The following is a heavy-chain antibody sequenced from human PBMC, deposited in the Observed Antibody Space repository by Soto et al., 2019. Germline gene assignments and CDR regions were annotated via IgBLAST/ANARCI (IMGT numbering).Heavy chain of an antibody. CDR2: INAGNGNT. CDR1: GYTFTSYA. Sequence: QVQLVQSGAEVKKPGASVKVSCKASGYTFTSYAMHWVRQAPGQRLEWMGWINAGNGNTKYSQKFQDRVTITRDTSASTADMELSSLRSEDTAVYYCARGSPLFMGYWGQGTLVTVSS. J-gene: IGHJ4*02. CDR3: ARGSPLFMGY. V-gene: IGHV1-3*01. D-gene: IGHD3-10*01.